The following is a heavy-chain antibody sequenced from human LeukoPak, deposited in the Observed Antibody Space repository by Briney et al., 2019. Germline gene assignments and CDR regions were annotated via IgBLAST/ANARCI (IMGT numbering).Heavy chain of an antibody. CDR1: GFTFNNYV. J-gene: IGHJ4*02. D-gene: IGHD6-13*01. CDR3: AKASREYSSTWYY. V-gene: IGHV3-23*01. Sequence: QSGGSLRLSCAASGFTFNNYVMSWVRQAPGKGLEWVSSVSGTGDSTYYADSVKGRFTISRDNFKNRLYLQMNSLRDDDTAVYYCAKASREYSSTWYYWGQGTLVTVSS. CDR2: VSGTGDST.